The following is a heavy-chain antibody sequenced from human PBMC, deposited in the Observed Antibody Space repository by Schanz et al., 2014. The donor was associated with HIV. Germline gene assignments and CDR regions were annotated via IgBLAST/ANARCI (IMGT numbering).Heavy chain of an antibody. J-gene: IGHJ4*02. CDR3: ARAGQWFGHLD. D-gene: IGHD3-10*01. CDR2: IYYTGST. CDR1: GGSISSFY. V-gene: IGHV4-59*01. Sequence: QVQLQESGPGLVKPSETLSLTCTVSGGSISSFYWGWIRQPPGRGLEWIGYIYYTGSTNYNPSLKSRVTISVDTSKNQFSLKLTSVTAADTAVYFCARAGQWFGHLDWGQGTLVTVSS.